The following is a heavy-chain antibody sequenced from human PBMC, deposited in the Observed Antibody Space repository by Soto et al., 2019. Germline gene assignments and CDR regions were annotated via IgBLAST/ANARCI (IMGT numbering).Heavy chain of an antibody. J-gene: IGHJ4*02. CDR1: GGSVSSGSYY. V-gene: IGHV4-61*01. D-gene: IGHD2-15*01. CDR3: ARDPKGYGYFDY. CDR2: IYYRGGT. Sequence: SETLSLTCTVSGGSVSSGSYYWSWIRQPPGKGLEWIGYIYYRGGTNYNPSLKSRVTISVDTSKKQFSLKLSSVTAADTAVYYCARDPKGYGYFDYWGQGTLVTVSS.